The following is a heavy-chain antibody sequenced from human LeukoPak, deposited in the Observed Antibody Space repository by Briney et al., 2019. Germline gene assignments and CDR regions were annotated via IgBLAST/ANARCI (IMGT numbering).Heavy chain of an antibody. CDR3: ARVITIFPYYYMDV. D-gene: IGHD3-3*01. V-gene: IGHV4-30-4*08. CDR2: IYYSGST. CDR1: GGSFNGYY. J-gene: IGHJ6*03. Sequence: SETLSLTCAVYGGSFNGYYWSWIRQPPGKGLEWIGYIYYSGSTYYNPSLKSRVTISVDTSKNQFSLKLSSVTAADTAVYYCARVITIFPYYYMDVWGKGTTVTVSS.